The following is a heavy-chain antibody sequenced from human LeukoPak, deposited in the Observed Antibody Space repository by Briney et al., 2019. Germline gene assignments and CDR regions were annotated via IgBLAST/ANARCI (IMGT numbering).Heavy chain of an antibody. CDR2: ISAYNGNT. CDR3: ARRGDYDFWSGYYGY. CDR1: GYTLISYG. Sequence: GASVKVSCKASGYTLISYGISWVRQAPGQGLEWMGWISAYNGNTNYAQKLQGRVTMTTDTSTSTAYMELRSLRSDDTAVYYCARRGDYDFWSGYYGYWGQGTLVTVSS. D-gene: IGHD3-3*01. V-gene: IGHV1-18*01. J-gene: IGHJ4*02.